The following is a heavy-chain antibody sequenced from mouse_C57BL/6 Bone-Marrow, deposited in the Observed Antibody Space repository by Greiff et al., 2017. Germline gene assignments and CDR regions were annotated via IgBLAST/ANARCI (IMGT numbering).Heavy chain of an antibody. CDR1: GFTFSSYA. CDR3: ARENYSSSAWFAY. CDR2: ISDGGSYT. Sequence: EVMLVASGGGLVKPGGSLKLSCAASGFTFSSYAMSWVRQTPEKRLEWVATISDGGSYTYYPDNVKGRFTIARDNAKNNLYLQMSHLKSEDTAMYYCARENYSSSAWFAYWGQGTLVTVAA. J-gene: IGHJ3*01. D-gene: IGHD2-12*01. V-gene: IGHV5-4*01.